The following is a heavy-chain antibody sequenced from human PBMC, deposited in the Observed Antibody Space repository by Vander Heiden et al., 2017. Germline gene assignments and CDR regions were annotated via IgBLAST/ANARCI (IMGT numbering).Heavy chain of an antibody. Sequence: QVQLQESGPGLVKPTQTRSLTTTLSSGSISSGYYYRSWIRQHPGKGLEYIGYIYYSGSTIYNPSLVSRLTIPVDTSKNQFSLKLSSVTAADTALYYCARVSRYYYGMDVWCHGTTVTVSS. CDR1: SGSISSGYYY. V-gene: IGHV4-31*03. CDR3: ARVSRYYYGMDV. J-gene: IGHJ6*02. CDR2: IYYSGST.